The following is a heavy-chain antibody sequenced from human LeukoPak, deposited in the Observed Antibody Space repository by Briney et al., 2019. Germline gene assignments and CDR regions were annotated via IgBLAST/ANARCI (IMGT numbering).Heavy chain of an antibody. CDR2: IYYNGIS. J-gene: IGHJ6*02. V-gene: IGHV4-59*01. CDR3: AKILTGTGPPMAV. Sequence: SETLSLTCTVSGGSISGYYWSWIRQPPGKGLEWIAYIYYNGISNYNPSLKSRVIISVDSSKNQFSLKLTSVTAADTAVYYCAKILTGTGPPMAVWGQGTAVSVSS. D-gene: IGHD1-20*01. CDR1: GGSISGYY.